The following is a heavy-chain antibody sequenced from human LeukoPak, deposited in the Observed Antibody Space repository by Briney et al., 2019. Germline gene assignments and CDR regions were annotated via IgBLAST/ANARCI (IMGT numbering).Heavy chain of an antibody. Sequence: ASVKVSCKSSGYTFTSYYIHWVRQAPGQGLEWMGWINPNSGDTNYAQKFQGRVTMTRDTSIRTAYMELSRLRSDDTDVYYCARGGYSGYDLDYWGQGTLVTVSS. V-gene: IGHV1-2*02. CDR2: INPNSGDT. J-gene: IGHJ4*02. D-gene: IGHD5-12*01. CDR3: ARGGYSGYDLDY. CDR1: GYTFTSYY.